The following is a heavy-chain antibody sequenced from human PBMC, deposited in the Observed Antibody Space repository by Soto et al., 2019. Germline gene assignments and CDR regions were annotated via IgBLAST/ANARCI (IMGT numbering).Heavy chain of an antibody. J-gene: IGHJ4*02. CDR3: AREATIAARLDS. CDR1: GGSISSGDYY. Sequence: SETLSLTCTVSGGSISSGDYYWSWLRQPPGKGLEWIGYIYYSGSTYYNPSLKSRVTISVDTSKNQLSLKLSSVTAADTAVYYCAREATIAARLDSWGQGTLVTVSS. CDR2: IYYSGST. D-gene: IGHD6-6*01. V-gene: IGHV4-30-4*01.